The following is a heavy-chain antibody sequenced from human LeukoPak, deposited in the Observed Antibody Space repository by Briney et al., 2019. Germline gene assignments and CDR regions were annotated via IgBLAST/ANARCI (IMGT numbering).Heavy chain of an antibody. V-gene: IGHV5-51*01. Sequence: GESLKISCEASGNSLLNDAVGWVRHMPGKGLEWMGIIYPGDSDPTYSPSFQGQVTISADKSIRTAYLQWRSLKASDTAVYYCAMSGGRVPLQDDVFDIWGQGTMVTVSS. CDR3: AMSGGRVPLQDDVFDI. CDR2: IYPGDSDP. D-gene: IGHD2-15*01. CDR1: GNSLLNDA. J-gene: IGHJ3*02.